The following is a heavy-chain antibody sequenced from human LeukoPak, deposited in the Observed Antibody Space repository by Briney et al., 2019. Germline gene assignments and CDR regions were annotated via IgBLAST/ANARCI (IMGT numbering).Heavy chain of an antibody. V-gene: IGHV3-21*01. CDR3: ASASRDGYNFDPY. Sequence: GGSLRLSCAASGFTFSSYSMNWVRQAPGKGLEWVSSISSSSSYIYYADSVKGRFTISRDNAKNSLYLQVNSLRAEDTAVYYCASASRDGYNFDPYWGQGTLVTVSS. D-gene: IGHD5-24*01. CDR1: GFTFSSYS. CDR2: ISSSSSYI. J-gene: IGHJ4*02.